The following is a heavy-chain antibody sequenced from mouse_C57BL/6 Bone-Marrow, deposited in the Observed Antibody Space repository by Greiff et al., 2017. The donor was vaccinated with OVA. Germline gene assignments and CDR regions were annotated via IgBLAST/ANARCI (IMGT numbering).Heavy chain of an antibody. CDR2: IDPSDSYT. D-gene: IGHD1-1*01. CDR3: ARSGDGIYGYYGSKGGYYFDY. J-gene: IGHJ2*01. V-gene: IGHV1-50*01. Sequence: QVQLKQPGAELVKPGASVKLSCKASGYTFTSYWMQWVKQRPGQGLEWIGEIDPSDSYTNYNQKFKGKATLTVDTSSSTAYMQLSSLTSEDSAVYYCARSGDGIYGYYGSKGGYYFDYWGQGTTLTVSS. CDR1: GYTFTSYW.